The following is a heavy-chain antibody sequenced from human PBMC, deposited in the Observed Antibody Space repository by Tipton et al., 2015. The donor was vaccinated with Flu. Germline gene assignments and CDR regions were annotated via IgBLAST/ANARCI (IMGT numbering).Heavy chain of an antibody. J-gene: IGHJ5*02. V-gene: IGHV3-7*01. CDR2: IKQDGSEK. CDR1: GFTFSSYW. Sequence: SLRLSCVASGFTFSSYWMSWVRQAPGKGLEWVANIKQDGSEKYYVDSVKGRFTISRDNAKNSLYLQMNSLRAEDTAVYYCARLRGYCSSTSCPLGRFDPWGQGTLVTVSS. CDR3: ARLRGYCSSTSCPLGRFDP. D-gene: IGHD2-2*01.